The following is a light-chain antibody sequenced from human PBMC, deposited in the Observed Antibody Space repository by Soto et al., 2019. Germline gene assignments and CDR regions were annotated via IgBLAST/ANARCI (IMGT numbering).Light chain of an antibody. Sequence: DIQMTQSPPSLSASVGDRVTITCRAIKGINNYLAWFQQQPGTAPKPLIYATSTLHSGVPSRFTGSGSGTEFTLTSTSLQPEDFVTYYCQQYNSYPWTFGQGTKVEVK. V-gene: IGKV1-16*01. CDR3: QQYNSYPWT. CDR2: ATS. CDR1: KGINNY. J-gene: IGKJ1*01.